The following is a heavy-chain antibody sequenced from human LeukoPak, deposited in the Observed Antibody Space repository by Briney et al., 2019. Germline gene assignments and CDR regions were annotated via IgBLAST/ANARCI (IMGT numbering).Heavy chain of an antibody. J-gene: IGHJ6*03. CDR1: GFTFISYG. V-gene: IGHV3-30*03. Sequence: GGSLRLSCAASGFTFISYGMHWVRQAPGTGLEWVAVISSDGSNKYYPDSLKGRFTISRDNSKNTLYLQMNSLRVEDTAVYYCARQGYSSGDMDVWGKGTTVTVSS. CDR2: ISSDGSNK. D-gene: IGHD2-15*01. CDR3: ARQGYSSGDMDV.